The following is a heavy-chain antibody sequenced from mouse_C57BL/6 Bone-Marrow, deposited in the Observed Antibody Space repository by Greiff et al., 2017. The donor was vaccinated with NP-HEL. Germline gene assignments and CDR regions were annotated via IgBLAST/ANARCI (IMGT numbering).Heavy chain of an antibody. CDR1: GFTFSSYA. CDR3: TVSRGSTMVTTRFAY. D-gene: IGHD2-2*01. V-gene: IGHV5-9-1*02. Sequence: EVHLVESGEGLVKPGGSLKLSCAASGFTFSSYAMSWVRQTPEKRLEWVAYISSGGDYIYYADTVKGRFTISRDNARNTLYLQMSSLKSEDTAMYYCTVSRGSTMVTTRFAYWGQGTLVTVSA. CDR2: ISSGGDYI. J-gene: IGHJ3*01.